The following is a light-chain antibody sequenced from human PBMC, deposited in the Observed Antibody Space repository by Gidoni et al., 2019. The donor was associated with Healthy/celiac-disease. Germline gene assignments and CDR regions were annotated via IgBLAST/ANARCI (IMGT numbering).Light chain of an antibody. CDR1: SSDGGGYNY. Sequence: QSALTQPASVSGSTGQSITISCTGTSSDGGGYNYVSWYPQHPGKPPKLMIYDVSNRPSVVSNRFSGSKSGNTASLTISGLQAEDEADYYCSSYTSSSTRVFGGGTKLTVL. CDR3: SSYTSSSTRV. V-gene: IGLV2-14*01. CDR2: DVS. J-gene: IGLJ3*02.